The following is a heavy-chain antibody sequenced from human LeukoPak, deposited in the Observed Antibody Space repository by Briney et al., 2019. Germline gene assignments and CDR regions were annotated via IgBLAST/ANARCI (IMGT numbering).Heavy chain of an antibody. D-gene: IGHD5-24*01. J-gene: IGHJ5*02. CDR1: GYTFTSYD. CDR3: ARGGRDGYNFSDNWFDP. Sequence: ASVKVSCKASGYTFTSYDISWVRQAPGQGLEWMGWISAYNGNTNYAQKLQGRVTMTTDTSTSTAYMELRSLRSDDTAVYYCARGGRDGYNFSDNWFDPWGQGTLVTVSS. CDR2: ISAYNGNT. V-gene: IGHV1-18*01.